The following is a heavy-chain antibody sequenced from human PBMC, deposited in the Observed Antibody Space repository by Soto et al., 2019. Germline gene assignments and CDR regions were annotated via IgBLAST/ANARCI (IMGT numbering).Heavy chain of an antibody. V-gene: IGHV4-34*01. D-gene: IGHD3-10*01. CDR1: GGSFSGYY. J-gene: IGHJ6*03. CDR3: AREYYGSGSYLTRAYYYYYMDV. Sequence: QVQLQQWGAGLLKPSETLSLTCAVYGGSFSGYYWSWIRQPPGKGLEWIGEINHSGSTNYNPSLKSRVTMSVDTSQNQFSLKLSSGTAADTAVYYCAREYYGSGSYLTRAYYYYYMDVWGKGTTVTVSS. CDR2: INHSGST.